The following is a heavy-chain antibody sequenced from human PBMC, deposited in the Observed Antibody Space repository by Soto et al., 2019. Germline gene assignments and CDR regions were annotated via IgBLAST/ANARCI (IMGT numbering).Heavy chain of an antibody. D-gene: IGHD1-26*01. CDR1: GFTFSDYG. CDR2: TASDGSNR. J-gene: IGHJ4*02. V-gene: IGHV3-30*03. Sequence: QVQLVESGGGVVQPGRPLRLSCVASGFTFSDYGMHWVRQAPGKGLAWVAVTASDGSNRYYGDFVKGRFTISRDNSRSTLYLEMNGLRCDDSAIDDGARKNLGRVWELPDYWGQGTLVTVSS. CDR3: ARKNLGRVWELPDY.